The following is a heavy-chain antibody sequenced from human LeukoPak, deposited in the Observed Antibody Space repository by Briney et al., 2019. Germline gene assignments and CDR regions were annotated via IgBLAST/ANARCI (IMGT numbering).Heavy chain of an antibody. CDR1: GVTLSSYA. Sequence: GGSLRLSCAASGVTLSSYAMSWARQAPGKGLEWVSGISSSGSGGNTYYADSVKGRFTISRDSSKNTVFLQMNSLRAEDTAVYYCARSAQFYDSGVYQPGNLDLWGQGTLVTVSS. D-gene: IGHD3-22*01. CDR3: ARSAQFYDSGVYQPGNLDL. V-gene: IGHV3-23*01. CDR2: ISSSGSGGNT. J-gene: IGHJ5*02.